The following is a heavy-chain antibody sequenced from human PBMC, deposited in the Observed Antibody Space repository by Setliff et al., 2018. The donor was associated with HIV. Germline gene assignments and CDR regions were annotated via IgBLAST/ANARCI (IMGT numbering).Heavy chain of an antibody. CDR1: GFIFSSYG. CDR3: AKVWQWLVPYDAFDI. J-gene: IGHJ3*02. V-gene: IGHV3-30*02. CDR2: IRHDGSNK. Sequence: GGSLRLSCAASGFIFSSYGMHWVRQAPGKGLEWVAFIRHDGSNKYYADSVKGRFTISRDNSKNTLYLQMNSLRAEDTAVYYCAKVWQWLVPYDAFDIWGQGTMVTVSS. D-gene: IGHD6-19*01.